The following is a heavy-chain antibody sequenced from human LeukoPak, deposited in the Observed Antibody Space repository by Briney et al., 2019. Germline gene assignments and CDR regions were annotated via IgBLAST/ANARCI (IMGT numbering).Heavy chain of an antibody. V-gene: IGHV3-23*01. J-gene: IGHJ3*02. D-gene: IGHD3-3*01. CDR2: KRGSGGRT. Sequence: GGSLRLSCAASGFTFSSYAMSWVHQAPGKGLEWVSAKRGSGGRTSYADSVKGRYTISRDNSKKTLYRQMNSLRAEDTAVYYCARDSSGYDFWSGYYTWPKGDAFDIWGQGTMVTVSS. CDR3: ARDSSGYDFWSGYYTWPKGDAFDI. CDR1: GFTFSSYA.